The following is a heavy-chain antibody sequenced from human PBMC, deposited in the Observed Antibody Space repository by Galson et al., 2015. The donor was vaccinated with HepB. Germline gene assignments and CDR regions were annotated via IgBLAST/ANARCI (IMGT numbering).Heavy chain of an antibody. CDR2: ISSSSSTI. CDR1: GFTFSSYS. J-gene: IGHJ5*02. V-gene: IGHV3-48*02. CDR3: AREDGSGWLNWFDP. D-gene: IGHD6-19*01. Sequence: SLRLSCAASGFTFSSYSMNWVRQAPGKGLEWVSYISSSSSTIYYADSVKGRFTISRDNAKNSLYLQMNSLRDEGTAVYYCAREDGSGWLNWFDPWGQGTLVTVSS.